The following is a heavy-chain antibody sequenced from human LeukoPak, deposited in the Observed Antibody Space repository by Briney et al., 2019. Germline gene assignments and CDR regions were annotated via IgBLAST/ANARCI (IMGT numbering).Heavy chain of an antibody. Sequence: TPSETLSLTCTVSGVSISSYYWSWIRQPPGKGLEWLGYIYYSGSTNYNPSLKSRVTISVDTSKNQFSLKLSSVTAADTAVYYCARGTYYDYVWGSYRYTLDYWGQGTLVTVSS. D-gene: IGHD3-16*02. CDR3: ARGTYYDYVWGSYRYTLDY. V-gene: IGHV4-59*01. J-gene: IGHJ4*02. CDR2: IYYSGST. CDR1: GVSISSYY.